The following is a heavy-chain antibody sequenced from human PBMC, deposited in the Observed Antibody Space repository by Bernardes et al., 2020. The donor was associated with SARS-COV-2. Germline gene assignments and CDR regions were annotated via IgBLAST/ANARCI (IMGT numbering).Heavy chain of an antibody. CDR3: AKEKDTVGLTWFDP. D-gene: IGHD4-4*01. V-gene: IGHV3-23*02. Sequence: GGSLRLSCAASGFAFYNYGMSWLRQTPGKGLEWVSGISGSGEHTYYRDSVKGRFTIFRDNSNSILYLQMNSLRVEDTGKYYCAKEKDTVGLTWFDPWGQGTQVIVSS. CDR1: GFAFYNYG. J-gene: IGHJ5*02. CDR2: ISGSGEHT.